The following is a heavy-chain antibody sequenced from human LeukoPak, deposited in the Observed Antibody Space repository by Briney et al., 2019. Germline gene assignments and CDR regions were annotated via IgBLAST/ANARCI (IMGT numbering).Heavy chain of an antibody. J-gene: IGHJ4*02. Sequence: GGSLRLSCAASGFTFSSYAMTWVRQAPGKGLEWVSTISGSGGSTHYADSVKGRFTISRDNSKNTLYLQMNSLRTEDTAVYYCANGDYGSGTYYKEVHYWGQGTLVTVSS. D-gene: IGHD3-10*01. V-gene: IGHV3-23*01. CDR1: GFTFSSYA. CDR2: ISGSGGST. CDR3: ANGDYGSGTYYKEVHY.